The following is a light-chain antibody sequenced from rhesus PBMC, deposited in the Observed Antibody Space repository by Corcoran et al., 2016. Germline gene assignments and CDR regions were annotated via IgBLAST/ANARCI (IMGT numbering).Light chain of an antibody. V-gene: IGKV6-55*01. J-gene: IGKJ3*01. CDR3: QQSSSFPFT. Sequence: EIVLTQSPAFQSVTLKEKVTITCQASQNIGSSLHWYQQNPEQSPQLLIKYASQSISGVPSRFSGCGSGTDFTLTINGLEAEDAATYYCQQSSSFPFTFGPGTKLDIK. CDR2: YAS. CDR1: QNIGSS.